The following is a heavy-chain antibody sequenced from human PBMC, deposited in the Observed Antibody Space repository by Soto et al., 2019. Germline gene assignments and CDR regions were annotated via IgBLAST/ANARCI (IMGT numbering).Heavy chain of an antibody. CDR1: GGTFSSYT. Sequence: QVQLVQSGAEVKKPGSSVKVSCKASGGTFSSYTISWVRQAPGQGLERMGRIIPILGIANYAQKFQGRVTITADKSTSTAYMELSSLRSEDTAVYYCARGGYYDILTGHYYYYMDVWGKGTTVTVSS. J-gene: IGHJ6*03. D-gene: IGHD3-9*01. V-gene: IGHV1-69*02. CDR3: ARGGYYDILTGHYYYYMDV. CDR2: IIPILGIA.